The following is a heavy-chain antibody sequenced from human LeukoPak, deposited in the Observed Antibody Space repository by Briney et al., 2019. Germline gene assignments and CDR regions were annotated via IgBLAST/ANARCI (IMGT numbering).Heavy chain of an antibody. CDR1: GGTFISYA. Sequence: ASVKVSCKXSGGTFISYAISWVRQAPGQGLEWMGGIIPIFGTANYAQKFQGRVTITADESTSTAYMELSSLRSEDTAVYYCARDLELLGWFDPWGQGTLVTVSS. V-gene: IGHV1-69*01. D-gene: IGHD1-26*01. CDR2: IIPIFGTA. J-gene: IGHJ5*02. CDR3: ARDLELLGWFDP.